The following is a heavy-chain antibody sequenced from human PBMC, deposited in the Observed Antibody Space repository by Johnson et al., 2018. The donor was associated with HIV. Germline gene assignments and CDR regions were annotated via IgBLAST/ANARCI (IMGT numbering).Heavy chain of an antibody. CDR1: GFTFSSYA. J-gene: IGHJ3*02. D-gene: IGHD2-2*02. CDR3: ARDRVTAAIGLAYRGAFDI. CDR2: ISYDGSNK. Sequence: QVQLVESGGGVVQPGRSLRLSCAASGFTFSSYAMHWVRQAPGKGLEWVAVISYDGSNKYYADSVKGRFTISRDNSKNTLYLQMNSLRAEDTAVYYCARDRVTAAIGLAYRGAFDIWGQGTMVTVSS. V-gene: IGHV3-30*04.